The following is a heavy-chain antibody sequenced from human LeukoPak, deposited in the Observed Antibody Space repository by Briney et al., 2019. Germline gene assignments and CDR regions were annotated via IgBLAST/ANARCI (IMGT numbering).Heavy chain of an antibody. V-gene: IGHV4-59*01. D-gene: IGHD3/OR15-3a*01. CDR3: ARSHSVWTSFDY. CDR1: GGSISSYH. J-gene: IGHJ4*02. CDR2: IYYSGST. Sequence: SETLSLTCTVSGGSISSYHWSWIRQPPGKGLEWIGYIYYSGSTNYNPSLKSRVTISVDTSKNQFSLKVSSVTAADTAVYYCARSHSVWTSFDYWGQGTLVTVSS.